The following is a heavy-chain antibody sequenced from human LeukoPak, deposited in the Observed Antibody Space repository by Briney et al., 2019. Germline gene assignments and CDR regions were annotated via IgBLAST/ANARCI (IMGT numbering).Heavy chain of an antibody. J-gene: IGHJ5*02. CDR2: IYYSGST. CDR1: GGSISSYY. Sequence: PSETLSLTCSVSGGSISSYYWSWIRQPPGKGLEWIGYIYYSGSTNYNPSLKSRVTISVDTSKNQFSLKLSSVTAADTAVYYCARHPSAMTRFDPWGQGTLVTVSS. V-gene: IGHV4-59*08. CDR3: ARHPSAMTRFDP. D-gene: IGHD2-2*01.